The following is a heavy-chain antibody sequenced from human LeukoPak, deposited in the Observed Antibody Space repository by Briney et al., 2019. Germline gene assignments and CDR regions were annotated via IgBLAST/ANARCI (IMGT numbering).Heavy chain of an antibody. D-gene: IGHD3-10*01. CDR3: AKDRGSGSGTYTWGIFDC. CDR2: ISDSGSST. CDR1: GFXFSNYG. J-gene: IGHJ4*02. V-gene: IGHV3-23*01. Sequence: PGGSLRLSCAASGFXFSNYGIHWVRQAPGKGLEWVSGISDSGSSTVYADSVKGRFTISRDNSKDTLYLQMNILRAEDTAVYYCAKDRGSGSGTYTWGIFDCWGQGTLVAVSS.